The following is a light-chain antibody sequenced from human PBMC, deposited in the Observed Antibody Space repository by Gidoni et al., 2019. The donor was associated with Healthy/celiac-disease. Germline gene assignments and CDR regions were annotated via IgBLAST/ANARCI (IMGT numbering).Light chain of an antibody. CDR3: NSRDSSGNLGV. CDR1: SLRSYY. Sequence: SSELTQAPAVSVALGQTVRITCQGDSLRSYYASWYQQQPGQAPVLVIYGKNNRTSGTPERFSGPSSGNTAALTMTGAQAEDEADYYCNSRDSSGNLGVFGGGTKLTVL. V-gene: IGLV3-19*01. CDR2: GKN. J-gene: IGLJ3*02.